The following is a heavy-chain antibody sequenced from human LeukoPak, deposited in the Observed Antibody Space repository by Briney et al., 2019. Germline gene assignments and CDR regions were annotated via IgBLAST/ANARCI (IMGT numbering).Heavy chain of an antibody. D-gene: IGHD5-12*01. Sequence: SETLSLTCTVSGGSISSSSYYWGWIRQPPGKGLEWIGYIYYSGSTNYNPSLKSRVTISVDTSKNQFSLKLSSVTAADTAVYYCARGGDIVATDPLGYWGQGTLVTVSS. V-gene: IGHV4-61*05. J-gene: IGHJ4*02. CDR1: GGSISSSSYY. CDR3: ARGGDIVATDPLGY. CDR2: IYYSGST.